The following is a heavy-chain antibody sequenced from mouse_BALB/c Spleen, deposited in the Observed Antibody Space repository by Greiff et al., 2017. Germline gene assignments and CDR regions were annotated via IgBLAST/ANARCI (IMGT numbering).Heavy chain of an antibody. CDR3: ARDGYADGGDWYFDV. V-gene: IGHV2-6-4*01. J-gene: IGHJ1*01. Sequence: VKLVESGPGLVAPSQSLSITCTVSGFSLSRYSVHWVRQPPGKGLEWLGMIWGGGSTDYNSALKSRLSISKDNSKSQVFLKMNSLQTDDTAMYYCARDGYADGGDWYFDVWGAGTTVTVSS. D-gene: IGHD2-3*01. CDR2: IWGGGST. CDR1: GFSLSRYS.